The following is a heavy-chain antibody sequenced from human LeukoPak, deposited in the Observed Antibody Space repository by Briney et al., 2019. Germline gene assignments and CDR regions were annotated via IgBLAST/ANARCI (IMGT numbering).Heavy chain of an antibody. J-gene: IGHJ4*02. Sequence: SETLSLTCTVSGGSISSSSYYWGWIRQPPGKGLEWIGSIYYSGSTYYNPSLKRRVTISVDTPKNQYSLKLSSVTAADTAVFYCARQYYYDSSGYYFGYWGQGILDTVSS. CDR3: ARQYYYDSSGYYFGY. CDR2: IYYSGST. V-gene: IGHV4-39*01. D-gene: IGHD3-22*01. CDR1: GGSISSSSYY.